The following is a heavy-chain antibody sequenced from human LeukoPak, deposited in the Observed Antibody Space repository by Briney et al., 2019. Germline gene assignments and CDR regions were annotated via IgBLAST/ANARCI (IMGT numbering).Heavy chain of an antibody. D-gene: IGHD3-10*01. CDR1: GFTFSSYS. CDR3: ATNYYGSGRDV. V-gene: IGHV3-48*01. CDR2: ISSSSSTI. Sequence: GGSLRLSCAASGFTFSSYSMNWVRQAPGKGLEWVSYISSSSSTIYYADSVKGRFTISRENAKNSLYLQMNSLRAEDTAVYYCATNYYGSGRDVWGQGTTVTVSS. J-gene: IGHJ6*02.